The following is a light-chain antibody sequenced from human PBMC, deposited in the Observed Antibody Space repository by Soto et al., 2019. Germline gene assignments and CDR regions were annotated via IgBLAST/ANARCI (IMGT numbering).Light chain of an antibody. V-gene: IGKV3-11*01. J-gene: IGKJ5*01. Sequence: EIVVTNSQGTLSLSPGDRATLSCEASQSVTSNYLAWYQQKPGQAPRLLIYDASNRATGIPARFSGSGSGTDFTLTISSLEPEDFAVYYCQQRSNWRTTFGQGTRLEIK. CDR1: QSVTSNY. CDR3: QQRSNWRTT. CDR2: DAS.